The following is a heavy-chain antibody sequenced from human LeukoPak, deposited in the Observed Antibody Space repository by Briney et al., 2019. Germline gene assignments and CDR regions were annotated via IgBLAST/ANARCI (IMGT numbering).Heavy chain of an antibody. CDR1: GFTFTPYA. CDR3: ARDPGLGFVVVTVPQVGYGMDV. V-gene: IGHV3-30-3*01. CDR2: ISYDGSNK. J-gene: IGHJ6*02. Sequence: PGGSLRLSCADSGFTFTPYAMHWVRQAPGKGLECVAVISYDGSNKYYADSVKGRFTISRDNSKNTLYLQMNSLRAEDTAVYYCARDPGLGFVVVTVPQVGYGMDVWGQGTTVTVSS. D-gene: IGHD2-21*02.